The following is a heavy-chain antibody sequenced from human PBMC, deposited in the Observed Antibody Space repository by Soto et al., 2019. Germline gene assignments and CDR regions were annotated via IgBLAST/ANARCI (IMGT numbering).Heavy chain of an antibody. CDR1: GDSVSIKSAA. V-gene: IGHV6-1*01. CDR3: ARSGNEGAVDY. J-gene: IGHJ4*02. CDR2: TYYRSKWYN. D-gene: IGHD1-26*01. Sequence: PSQTLSLTCAISGDSVSIKSAAWNLIRQSPSRGLEWLGRTYYRSKWYNEYAVSVKSRIIINPDTSKNQFSLQLNSVTPEDTAVYYCARSGNEGAVDYWGQGTLVTVSS.